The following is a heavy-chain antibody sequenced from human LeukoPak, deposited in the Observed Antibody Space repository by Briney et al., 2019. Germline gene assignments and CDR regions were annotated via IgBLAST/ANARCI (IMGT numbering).Heavy chain of an antibody. V-gene: IGHV3-48*02. CDR2: ISDSGSAT. CDR3: ARRHALEY. J-gene: IGHJ4*02. CDR1: GFTFSDYG. D-gene: IGHD2-2*01. Sequence: GGSLRLSCVVSGFTFSDYGMNWVRQAPGKGLEWVSCISDSGSATYYADSVKGRFTTSRDSAKNSLFLQMNSLRHEDTAVYYCARRHALEYWGQGSLVTVSS.